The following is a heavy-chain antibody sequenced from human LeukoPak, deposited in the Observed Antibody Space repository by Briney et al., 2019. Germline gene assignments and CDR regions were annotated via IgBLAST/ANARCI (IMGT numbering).Heavy chain of an antibody. D-gene: IGHD3-10*01. CDR1: GFTFSSYA. CDR3: ATTPYYYGSGIAY. V-gene: IGHV3-23*01. J-gene: IGHJ4*02. CDR2: ISGSGGST. Sequence: PGGSLRLSCAASGFTFSSYAMSWVLQAPGKGLEWVSAISGSGGSTYYADSVKGRFTTSRDNSKNTLYLQMNSLRAEDTAVYYCATTPYYYGSGIAYWGQGTLVTVSS.